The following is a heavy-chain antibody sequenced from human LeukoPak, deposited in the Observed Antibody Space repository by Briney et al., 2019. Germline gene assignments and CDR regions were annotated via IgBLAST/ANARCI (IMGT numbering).Heavy chain of an antibody. CDR1: GYSISSGYY. CDR2: IYHSGST. V-gene: IGHV4-38-2*02. D-gene: IGHD3-10*01. J-gene: IGHJ4*02. CDR3: AEDLWFGERGGY. Sequence: SETLSLTCTVSGYSISSGYYWGWIRQPPGKGLEWIGSIYHSGSTYYNPSLKSRVTISVDTSKNQFSLKLSSVTAADTAVYYCAEDLWFGERGGYWGQGTLVTVSS.